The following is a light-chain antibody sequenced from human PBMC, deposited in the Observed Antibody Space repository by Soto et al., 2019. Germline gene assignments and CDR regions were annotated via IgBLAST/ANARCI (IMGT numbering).Light chain of an antibody. CDR2: AAS. J-gene: IGKJ1*01. CDR1: QTIMTY. Sequence: DIQMTQSPSSLSASVGDEVTITCRASQTIMTYLNWYQLKPGKPPRLLIYAASSLQSGVPSRFSGSGSGTDFTLTISSLQPEDFATYYCQQYNSYSQTFGQGTKVEIK. V-gene: IGKV1-39*01. CDR3: QQYNSYSQT.